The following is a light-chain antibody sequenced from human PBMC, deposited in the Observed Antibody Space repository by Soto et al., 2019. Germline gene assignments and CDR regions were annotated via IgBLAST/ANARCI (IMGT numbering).Light chain of an antibody. Sequence: EIVLTQSPGTLSLSPGERATLSCRASQSVSSSYLAWYQQKPGQAPRLLIYGASRRATGIPDRFSGSGSGTDFTLTISRLEPEVFAVYYCQQYGSSPRITFGQGTRLEIK. CDR3: QQYGSSPRIT. CDR1: QSVSSSY. J-gene: IGKJ5*01. V-gene: IGKV3-20*01. CDR2: GAS.